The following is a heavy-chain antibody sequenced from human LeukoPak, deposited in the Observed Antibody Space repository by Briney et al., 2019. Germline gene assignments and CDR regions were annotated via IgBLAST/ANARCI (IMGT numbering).Heavy chain of an antibody. CDR1: GFTFSSYW. Sequence: GGSLRLSCAASGFTFSSYWMHWVRQAPGKGLVWVSRINSDGSSTSYADSVKGRFTISRDNARNTLYLQMNSLRAEDTAVYYCAKDIYGGNWPNDYWGQGTLVTVSS. CDR3: AKDIYGGNWPNDY. CDR2: INSDGSST. D-gene: IGHD4-23*01. J-gene: IGHJ4*02. V-gene: IGHV3-74*01.